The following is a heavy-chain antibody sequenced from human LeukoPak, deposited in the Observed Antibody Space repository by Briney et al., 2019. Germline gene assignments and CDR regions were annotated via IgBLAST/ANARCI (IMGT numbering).Heavy chain of an antibody. Sequence: SETLSLTCTVFGGSISSSTYSWGWIRQPPGKGLEWIGNIYYSGSTDYNPSLKNRVLIFVDTSKNQFSLKLRSVTAADTAVYYCARLGNGYNRYYFEYWGQGTLVIVSS. J-gene: IGHJ4*02. CDR3: ARLGNGYNRYYFEY. V-gene: IGHV4-39*01. CDR2: IYYSGST. CDR1: GGSISSSTYS. D-gene: IGHD5-24*01.